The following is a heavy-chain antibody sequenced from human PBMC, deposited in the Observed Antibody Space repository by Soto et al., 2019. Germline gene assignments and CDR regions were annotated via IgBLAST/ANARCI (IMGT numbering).Heavy chain of an antibody. Sequence: QVQLVQSGAEVKKPGSSVKVSCKASGGTFSSYAISWVRQAPGQGLEWMGGIIPIFGTANYAQKFQGRVTITADESTSTAYIELSSLRSEDTAVYYCARNGITMVRGPTADYNFDYWGQGTLVTVSS. D-gene: IGHD3-10*01. J-gene: IGHJ4*02. V-gene: IGHV1-69*01. CDR3: ARNGITMVRGPTADYNFDY. CDR2: IIPIFGTA. CDR1: GGTFSSYA.